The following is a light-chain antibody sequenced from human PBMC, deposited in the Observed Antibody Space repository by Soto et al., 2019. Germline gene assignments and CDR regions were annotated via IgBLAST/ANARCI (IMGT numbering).Light chain of an antibody. CDR2: EVS. CDR1: SSDVGGYNY. V-gene: IGLV2-14*01. Sequence: QSALTQPASVSGSPGQSITISCTGTSSDVGGYNYVSWYQQHPGKAPKLIIYEVSNRPSGVSNRFSGSKSGNPASLTISGLQAEDEADYYCNSYTSKSTGVFGTGTKVTVL. CDR3: NSYTSKSTGV. J-gene: IGLJ1*01.